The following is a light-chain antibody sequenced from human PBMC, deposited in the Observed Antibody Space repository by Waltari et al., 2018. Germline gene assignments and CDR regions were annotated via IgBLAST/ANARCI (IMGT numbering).Light chain of an antibody. CDR2: AAS. CDR1: QSISSY. J-gene: IGKJ1*01. Sequence: AIRITQSPSSLSASTGDRVTITCRASQSISSYLAWYQQKPGKAPKVLIYAASTLQSGVPSRFSGSGSGTDFTLTISCLQSEDFAIYYCQQYYGSPATFGQGTKVEIK. V-gene: IGKV1-8*01. CDR3: QQYYGSPAT.